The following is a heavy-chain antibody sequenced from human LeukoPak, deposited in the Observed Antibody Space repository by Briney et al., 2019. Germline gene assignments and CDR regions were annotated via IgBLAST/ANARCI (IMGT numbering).Heavy chain of an antibody. Sequence: PSETLSLTCTVSGGSINRSDYYWGWIRQPPGKGLEWIGSIYHSGSMYASLKSRVTISVDTSKNQFSLKMSSVTAADTAVYYCARHATSSTSGPPYDYWGQGTLVTGSS. CDR3: ARHATSSTSGPPYDY. CDR2: IYHSGSM. D-gene: IGHD5-24*01. V-gene: IGHV4-39*01. J-gene: IGHJ4*02. CDR1: GGSINRSDYY.